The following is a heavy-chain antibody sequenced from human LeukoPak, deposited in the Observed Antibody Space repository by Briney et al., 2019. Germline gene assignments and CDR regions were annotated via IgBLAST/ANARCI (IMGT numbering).Heavy chain of an antibody. J-gene: IGHJ4*02. D-gene: IGHD5-12*01. V-gene: IGHV3-48*03. Sequence: PGGSLRLSCAASGFTFSSYEMNWVRQVPGEGRECVSYISTSGSTIYYEDSVNGRFTISRDNAKNSLYMQMNSLRAEDTAVYYCATRRGYSYWGQGILVTVSS. CDR3: ATRRGYSY. CDR2: ISTSGSTI. CDR1: GFTFSSYE.